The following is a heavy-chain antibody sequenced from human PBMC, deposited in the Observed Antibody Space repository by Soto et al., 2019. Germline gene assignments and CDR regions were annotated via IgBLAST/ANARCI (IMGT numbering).Heavy chain of an antibody. Sequence: EVQLLESGGGLVQPGGSLRLSCAASGFTFSTYAMSWVRQAPRKGLEWVSASSGNGGEYTYYADSVKGRFTISRDTSKHTLYLQMNSLRAEDTAVYYCVPLCRYCSTTTPSWGQGTLVTVSS. CDR2: SSGNGGEYT. CDR3: VPLCRYCSTTTPS. J-gene: IGHJ4*02. CDR1: GFTFSTYA. V-gene: IGHV3-23*01. D-gene: IGHD2-2*01.